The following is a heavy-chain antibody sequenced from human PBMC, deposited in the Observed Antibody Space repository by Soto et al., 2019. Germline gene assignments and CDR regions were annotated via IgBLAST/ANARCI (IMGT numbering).Heavy chain of an antibody. Sequence: ASVKVSCKASGYTFTSYGISWVRQAPGQGLEWMGWISAYNGNTNYAQKLQGRVTMTTDTSTSTAYMELRSLRSDDTAVYYCAREVNDFWSGSHGMDVWGQGTTAPV. D-gene: IGHD3-3*01. V-gene: IGHV1-18*04. CDR2: ISAYNGNT. CDR3: AREVNDFWSGSHGMDV. CDR1: GYTFTSYG. J-gene: IGHJ6*02.